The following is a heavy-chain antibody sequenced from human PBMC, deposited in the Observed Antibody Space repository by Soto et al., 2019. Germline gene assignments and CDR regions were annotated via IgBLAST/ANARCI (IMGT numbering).Heavy chain of an antibody. CDR2: IYYSGST. V-gene: IGHV4-39*01. D-gene: IGHD5-18*01. CDR3: ARHTLRGIQLIYYYYGMDV. J-gene: IGHJ6*02. CDR1: GGSISSSSYY. Sequence: SETLSLTCTVSGGSISSSSYYWGWIRQPPGKGLEWIGSIYYSGSTYYNPSLKSRITISVDTSKNQFSLKLSSVTAADTAVYYCARHTLRGIQLIYYYYGMDVWGQGTTVTVSS.